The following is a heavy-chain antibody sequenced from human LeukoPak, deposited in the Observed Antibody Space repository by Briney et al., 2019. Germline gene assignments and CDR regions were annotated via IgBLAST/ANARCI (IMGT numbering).Heavy chain of an antibody. D-gene: IGHD5-18*01. CDR1: GGSVSSSTYF. CDR2: CSYGGNS. Sequence: SETLSLTCTVSGGSVSSSTYFWGWIRQPPGKGLEWIGSCSYGGNSYYNPSLMSRVTISVDTSKNHLSLRLRPVTAADTAVYYCARSPNTAMVPYYFDYWGQGTLVTVSS. J-gene: IGHJ4*02. V-gene: IGHV4-39*02. CDR3: ARSPNTAMVPYYFDY.